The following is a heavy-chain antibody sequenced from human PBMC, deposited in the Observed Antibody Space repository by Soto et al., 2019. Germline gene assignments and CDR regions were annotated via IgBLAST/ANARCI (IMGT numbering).Heavy chain of an antibody. D-gene: IGHD1-7*01. V-gene: IGHV3-21*01. J-gene: IGHJ5*02. Sequence: EVQLVESGGGLVKPGGSLRLSCAASGFTFSSYSMNWVRQAPGKGLEWVSSISSSSSYIYYADSVKGRFTISRDNAKNSLYLQMNSLRAEDTAVYYCARFVGGWNFPRPLSWGQGTLVTVSS. CDR2: ISSSSSYI. CDR1: GFTFSSYS. CDR3: ARFVGGWNFPRPLS.